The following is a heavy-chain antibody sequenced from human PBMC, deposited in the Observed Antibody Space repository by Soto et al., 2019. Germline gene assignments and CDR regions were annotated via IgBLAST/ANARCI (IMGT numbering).Heavy chain of an antibody. Sequence: EVQLVESGGGLESLGGPLGLSWAAPGSSFKTTWWAWVPQPPGKGLEWVGRIKSKSAGETTDYADPVKGRFTISRDDSKDTLYLHMDSLETGDTAVYYCSTGSPFSGSVFDYWGQGTLVTVSS. CDR3: STGSPFSGSVFDY. CDR1: GSSFKTTW. V-gene: IGHV3-15*05. D-gene: IGHD1-26*01. J-gene: IGHJ4*02. CDR2: IKSKSAGETT.